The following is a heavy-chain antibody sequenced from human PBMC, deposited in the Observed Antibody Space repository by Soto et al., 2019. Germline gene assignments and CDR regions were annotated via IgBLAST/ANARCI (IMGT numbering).Heavy chain of an antibody. Sequence: SVKVSCKASGGTFSSYAISWVRQAPGQGLEWMGGIIPIFGTANYAQKFQGRVTITADESTSTAYMELSSLRSEDTAVYYCARGHYDFWGGSYTPRGYYYGMDVWGQGTTVTVSS. J-gene: IGHJ6*02. CDR2: IIPIFGTA. V-gene: IGHV1-69*13. D-gene: IGHD3-3*01. CDR1: GGTFSSYA. CDR3: ARGHYDFWGGSYTPRGYYYGMDV.